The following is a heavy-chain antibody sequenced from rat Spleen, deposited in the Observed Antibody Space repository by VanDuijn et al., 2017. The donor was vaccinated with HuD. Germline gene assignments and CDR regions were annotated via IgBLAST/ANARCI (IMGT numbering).Heavy chain of an antibody. D-gene: IGHD1-9*01. V-gene: IGHV5-25*01. CDR2: ITSGGSNT. CDR3: ARRHYGYTDYFDY. J-gene: IGHJ2*01. Sequence: EVQLVESDGGLVQPGRSLKLSCAASGFTFSDYYMAWVRQAPAKGLEWVATITSGGSNTYYPDSVKGRFTISRDNAKSTLYLQMDSLRSEDTAPYYCARRHYGYTDYFDYWGQGVMVTVSS. CDR1: GFTFSDYY.